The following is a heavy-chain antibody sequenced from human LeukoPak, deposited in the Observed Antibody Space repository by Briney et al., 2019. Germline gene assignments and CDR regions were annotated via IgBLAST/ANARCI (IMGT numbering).Heavy chain of an antibody. D-gene: IGHD3-10*01. J-gene: IGHJ4*02. CDR1: GYTFTSYG. V-gene: IGHV1-8*02. Sequence: ASVKVSCKASGYTFTSYGISWVRQAPGQGLEWMGWMNPNSGNTGYAQKFQGRVTMTRNTSISTAYMELSSLRSEDTAVYYCARTRVRGPIRGKSYFDYWGQGTLVTVSS. CDR3: ARTRVRGPIRGKSYFDY. CDR2: MNPNSGNT.